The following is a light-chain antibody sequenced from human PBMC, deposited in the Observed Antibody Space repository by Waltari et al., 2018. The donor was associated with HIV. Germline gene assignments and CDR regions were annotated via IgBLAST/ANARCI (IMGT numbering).Light chain of an antibody. CDR3: CSYAGSYTLV. V-gene: IGLV2-11*01. Sequence: QSALTQPPSVSGSPGPSVTISCTGGSSDIRGYNYVSWYQEHPGKAPKLIIYDVIKRPSGVPDRFSGSKSDNTASLTISGLQAEDEAAYFCCSYAGSYTLVFGGGTKLTVL. J-gene: IGLJ2*01. CDR1: SSDIRGYNY. CDR2: DVI.